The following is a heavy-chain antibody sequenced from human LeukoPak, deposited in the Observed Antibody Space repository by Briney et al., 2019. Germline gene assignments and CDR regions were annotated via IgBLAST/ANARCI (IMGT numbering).Heavy chain of an antibody. CDR3: ARDPYSGSYSGRGYFDY. Sequence: PGRSLRLSCADSGFTFSSYAMHWVRQAPGKGLEWVAVISYDGSNKYYADSVKGRFTISRDNSKNTLYLQMNSLRAEDTAVYCCARDPYSGSYSGRGYFDYWGQGTLVTVSS. CDR2: ISYDGSNK. CDR1: GFTFSSYA. V-gene: IGHV3-30-3*01. J-gene: IGHJ4*02. D-gene: IGHD1-26*01.